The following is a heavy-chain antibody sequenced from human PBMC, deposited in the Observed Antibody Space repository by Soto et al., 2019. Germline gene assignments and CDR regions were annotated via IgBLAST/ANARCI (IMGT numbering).Heavy chain of an antibody. CDR3: ARDGNDCSGGKCYWSPPDD. CDR1: GFTFSDHW. D-gene: IGHD2-15*01. CDR2: IKQDGSEK. V-gene: IGHV3-7*01. J-gene: IGHJ4*02. Sequence: PGGSLRLSCAASGFTFSDHWMSWVRQAPGKGLEWVANIKQDGSEKYYVDSVKGRFTISRDNAKKSLYLQMNSLRAEDTAVYYCARDGNDCSGGKCYWSPPDDWGQGTLVTVSS.